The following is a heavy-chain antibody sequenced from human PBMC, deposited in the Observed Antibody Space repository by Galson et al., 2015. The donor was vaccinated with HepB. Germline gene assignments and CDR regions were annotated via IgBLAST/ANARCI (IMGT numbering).Heavy chain of an antibody. D-gene: IGHD3-10*01. CDR2: ISGSGGTT. V-gene: IGHV3-23*01. J-gene: IGHJ4*02. CDR3: SSRSSRASLY. CDR1: GFTFSSYA. Sequence: SLRLSCAASGFTFSSYAMSWVRQAPGKGLEWVSVISGSGGTTYYADSVKGRFTISRDNSKNTLFLQMSSLRAEDTAVYYCSSRSSRASLYWGQGTLVTVSS.